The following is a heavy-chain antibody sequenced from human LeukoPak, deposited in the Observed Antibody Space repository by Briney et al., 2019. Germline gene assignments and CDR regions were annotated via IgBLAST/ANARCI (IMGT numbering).Heavy chain of an antibody. CDR3: VSGIGWLPDY. J-gene: IGHJ4*02. D-gene: IGHD6-19*01. CDR1: AGFTFSDYW. V-gene: IGHV3-7*03. Sequence: GGSLRRSCAASAGFTFSDYWMNWVRQAPGKGLEWVAIIKQDGREKLYVDSVKGRFTISRDNAKSSLYLQMNSLRAEDTAVYYCVSGIGWLPDYWGQGTLVTVSS. CDR2: IKQDGREK.